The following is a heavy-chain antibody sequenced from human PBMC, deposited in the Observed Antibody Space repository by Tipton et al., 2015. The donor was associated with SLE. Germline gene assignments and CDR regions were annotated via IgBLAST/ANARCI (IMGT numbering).Heavy chain of an antibody. CDR3: ARAKWEPDF. CDR1: GYTLTGWY. Sequence: QLVQSGAEVKKPGASVKVSCKASGYTLTGWYIHWLRQAPGQGLEWMGWVNPTHHNSGYTEKFQGRVTMTLDTSISTAYMELSGLTSEDTAIYYCARAKWEPDFWGQGTLVTVSA. D-gene: IGHD1-26*01. J-gene: IGHJ4*02. CDR2: VNPTHHNS. V-gene: IGHV1-8*01.